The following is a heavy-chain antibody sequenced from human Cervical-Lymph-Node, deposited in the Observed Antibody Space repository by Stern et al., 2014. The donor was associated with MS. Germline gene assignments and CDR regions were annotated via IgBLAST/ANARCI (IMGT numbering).Heavy chain of an antibody. V-gene: IGHV4-31*03. Sequence: QVQLQESGPGLVKPSQTLSLTCTVSGGSISSGGYYWSWIRQQPGKGLEWIGYIYYSGSSYYNPSLRSRVTISVDTSKNQFSLKLTSVTAADTAVYYCARTYTVAGYFDYWGQGTLVTVSS. CDR3: ARTYTVAGYFDY. CDR1: GGSISSGGYY. D-gene: IGHD6-19*01. CDR2: IYYSGSS. J-gene: IGHJ4*02.